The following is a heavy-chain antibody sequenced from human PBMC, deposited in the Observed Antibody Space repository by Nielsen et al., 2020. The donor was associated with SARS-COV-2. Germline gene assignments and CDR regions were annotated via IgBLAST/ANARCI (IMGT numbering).Heavy chain of an antibody. CDR1: CFTFTSYG. CDR2: ISAYNGNT. Sequence: APLEVSCNASCFTFTSYGISWVRQAPGQGLEWMGWISAYNGNTNYAQKLQGRVTMTTDTSTSTAYMELRSLRSDDTAVYYCARTPARITICGVVNPGNWFDPWGQGTLVTVSS. V-gene: IGHV1-18*04. CDR3: ARTPARITICGVVNPGNWFDP. D-gene: IGHD3-3*01. J-gene: IGHJ5*02.